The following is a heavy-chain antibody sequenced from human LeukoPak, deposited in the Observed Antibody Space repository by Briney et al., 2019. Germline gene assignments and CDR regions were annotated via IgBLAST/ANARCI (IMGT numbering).Heavy chain of an antibody. CDR1: GGSISSGGYY. CDR2: IYYSGST. V-gene: IGHV4-31*03. J-gene: IGHJ4*02. Sequence: SQTLSLTCTVSGGSISSGGYYWSWICQHPGKGLEWIGYIYYSGSTYYNPSLKSRVTISVDTSKNQFSLKLSSVTAADTAVYYCARIRLHYFDYWGQGTLVTVSS. CDR3: ARIRLHYFDY.